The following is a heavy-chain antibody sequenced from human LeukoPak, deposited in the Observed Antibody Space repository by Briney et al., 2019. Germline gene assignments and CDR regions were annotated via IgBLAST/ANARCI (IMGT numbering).Heavy chain of an antibody. D-gene: IGHD5/OR15-5a*01. CDR2: ISGSGGST. CDR3: AKEVRCLRGYGITYFDY. CDR1: GFTFSSYA. V-gene: IGHV3-23*01. J-gene: IGHJ4*02. Sequence: PGGSLRLSCAASGFTFSSYAMSWVRQAPGKGLEWVSAISGSGGSTYYADSVKGRFTISRDNSKNTLYLQMNSLRAEDTAVYYCAKEVRCLRGYGITYFDYWGQGTLVTVSS.